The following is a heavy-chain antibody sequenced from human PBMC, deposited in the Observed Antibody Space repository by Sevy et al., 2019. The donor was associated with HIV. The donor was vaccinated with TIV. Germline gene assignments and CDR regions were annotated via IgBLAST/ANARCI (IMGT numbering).Heavy chain of an antibody. CDR1: GFTFSSYA. J-gene: IGHJ5*02. D-gene: IGHD4-17*01. CDR3: ARDQHDYGGNVRTGWFDP. V-gene: IGHV3-30-3*01. CDR2: ISYDGSIK. Sequence: GGSLRLSCAASGFTFSSYALHWVRQAPGKGLEWVALISYDGSIKYSADSVKGRFTVSRDNSKKTLYLQMNSLRPEDTAVYFCARDQHDYGGNVRTGWFDPRGQGTLVTVSS.